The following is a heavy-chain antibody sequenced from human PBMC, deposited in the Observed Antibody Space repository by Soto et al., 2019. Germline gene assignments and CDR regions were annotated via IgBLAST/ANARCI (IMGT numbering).Heavy chain of an antibody. CDR1: GYTFTSYG. CDR2: ISAYNGHT. D-gene: IGHD3-10*01. V-gene: IGHV1-18*01. CDR3: ARDPLRTLIRGEGFFDY. J-gene: IGHJ4*02. Sequence: QVQLVQSGAEVKKPGASVKVSCKASGYTFTSYGISWVRQAPGQGLEWMGWISAYNGHTNYEQKLQGRVPMTTDTSTSTAYMELRSLSSADTAVYYCARDPLRTLIRGEGFFDYWGQGTLVTVSS.